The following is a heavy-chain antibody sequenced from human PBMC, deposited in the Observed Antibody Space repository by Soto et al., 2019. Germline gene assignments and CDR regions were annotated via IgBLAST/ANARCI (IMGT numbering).Heavy chain of an antibody. J-gene: IGHJ5*02. CDR3: AKDGSVPGGWFDH. CDR2: ISYDGSNK. Sequence: QVQLVESGGGVVQPGRSLRLSCAASGFTFSSYGMHWVRQAPGKGLEWVAVISYDGSNKYYADSVKGRFTISRDNSKNTLYLQMNSMRDEDTAVYYCAKDGSVPGGWFDHWGQGTLVTVSS. V-gene: IGHV3-30*18. CDR1: GFTFSSYG. D-gene: IGHD3-10*01.